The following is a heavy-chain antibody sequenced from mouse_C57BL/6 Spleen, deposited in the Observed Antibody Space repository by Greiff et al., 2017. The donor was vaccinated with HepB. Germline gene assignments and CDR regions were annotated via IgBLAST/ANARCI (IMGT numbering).Heavy chain of an antibody. CDR1: GFTFSDYY. CDR3: ARDREDYFDY. J-gene: IGHJ2*01. D-gene: IGHD3-1*01. V-gene: IGHV5-16*01. CDR2: ITYDGSST. Sequence: EVKLMESEGGLVQPGSSMKLSCTASGFTFSDYYMAWVRQVPEKGLEWVANITYDGSSTYYLDSLKSRFIISRDNAKNILYLQMSSLKSEDTATYYCARDREDYFDYWGQGTTLTVSS.